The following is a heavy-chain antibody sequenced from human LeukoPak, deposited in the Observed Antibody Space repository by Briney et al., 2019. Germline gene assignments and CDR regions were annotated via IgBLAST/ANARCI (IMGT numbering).Heavy chain of an antibody. J-gene: IGHJ4*02. V-gene: IGHV3-7*05. CDR1: GFTFSRSW. CDR2: IKEDGSAQ. D-gene: IGHD3-22*01. Sequence: HTGGSLRLSCADSGFTFSRSWMTWVRQAPGKGLEWVANIKEDGSAQNYVDSVKGRFTISRDNAKNTLYLEMKSLRAEDTAVYYCARDAGYDRFDYWGQGTLVTVSS. CDR3: ARDAGYDRFDY.